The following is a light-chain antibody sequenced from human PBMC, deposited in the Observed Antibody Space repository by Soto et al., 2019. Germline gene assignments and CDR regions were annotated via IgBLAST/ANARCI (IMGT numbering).Light chain of an antibody. CDR3: ATWDGGLSGPFV. J-gene: IGLJ1*01. CDR2: TTN. Sequence: QSVLTQPPSASGTPGQRATISCCGSNSNIGSDIVNCYQLLPGAAPEVLFNTTNQRPSGVPERFSGSKSGTSASLAISGLQSEDEANSSCATWDGGLSGPFVFGTGTKLTVL. CDR1: NSNIGSDI. V-gene: IGLV1-44*01.